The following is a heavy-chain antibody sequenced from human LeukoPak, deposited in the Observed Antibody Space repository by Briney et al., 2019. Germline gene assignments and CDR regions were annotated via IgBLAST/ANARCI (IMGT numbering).Heavy chain of an antibody. CDR3: ARGDYDFWSGPQYYFDY. CDR1: GFTFSSYW. CDR2: INSDGSST. D-gene: IGHD3-3*01. Sequence: PGGSLRLSCAASGFTFSSYWMHWVRQAPGKGLLWVSRINSDGSSTSYADSVKGRFTISRDNAKNTLYLQMNSLRAEDTAVYYCARGDYDFWSGPQYYFDYWGQGTLVTVSS. V-gene: IGHV3-74*01. J-gene: IGHJ4*02.